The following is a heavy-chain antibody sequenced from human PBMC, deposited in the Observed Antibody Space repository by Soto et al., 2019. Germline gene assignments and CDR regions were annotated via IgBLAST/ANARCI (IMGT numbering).Heavy chain of an antibody. Sequence: SETLSLTCTVSGGSISSYYWSWIRQPPGKGLEWIGYIYYSGSTNYNPSLKSRVTISVDTSKNQFSLKLSSVTAADTAVYYCARARTTVPNRGAFDIWGQGTMVTVSS. CDR1: GGSISSYY. V-gene: IGHV4-59*12. D-gene: IGHD4-17*01. CDR3: ARARTTVPNRGAFDI. CDR2: IYYSGST. J-gene: IGHJ3*02.